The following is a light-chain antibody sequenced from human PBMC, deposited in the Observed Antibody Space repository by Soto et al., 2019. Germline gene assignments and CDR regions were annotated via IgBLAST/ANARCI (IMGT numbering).Light chain of an antibody. Sequence: DIVMTQSPLSLPVTPGEPASISCRSSQSLLHSNGYNYSDWYLQKPGQSPQLLIYLGSNRASGVPDRFSGSGSGTDFTLKISRVEAEDVGVYYCMQPLQSWTFGQGT. J-gene: IGKJ1*01. CDR2: LGS. V-gene: IGKV2-28*01. CDR1: QSLLHSNGYNY. CDR3: MQPLQSWT.